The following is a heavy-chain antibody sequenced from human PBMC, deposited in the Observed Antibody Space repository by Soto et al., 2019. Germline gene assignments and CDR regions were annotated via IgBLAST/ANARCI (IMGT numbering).Heavy chain of an antibody. J-gene: IGHJ4*02. CDR1: GFTFSSYA. CDR2: ISSNGGST. D-gene: IGHD3-3*01. CDR3: VKDLLRQRQFLEWLFYFDY. Sequence: GGSLRLSCSASGFTFSSYAMHWVRQAPGKGLEYVSAISSNGGSTYYADSVKGRFTISRDNSKNTLYLQMSSLRAEDTAVYYCVKDLLRQRQFLEWLFYFDYWGQGTLVTVSS. V-gene: IGHV3-64D*08.